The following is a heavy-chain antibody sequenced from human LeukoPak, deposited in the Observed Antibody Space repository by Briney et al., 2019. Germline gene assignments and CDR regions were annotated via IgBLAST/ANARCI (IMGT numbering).Heavy chain of an antibody. D-gene: IGHD2-15*01. Sequence: GASVKVSCKASGGTFSSYAISWVRQAPGQGLEWMGGIIPIFGTANYAQTFKGRVTITADESTSTAYMELSSLRSEDTAVYYCARQPVVVVAATPYYYYGMDVWGQGTTVTVSS. CDR3: ARQPVVVVAATPYYYYGMDV. CDR1: GGTFSSYA. V-gene: IGHV1-69*13. CDR2: IIPIFGTA. J-gene: IGHJ6*02.